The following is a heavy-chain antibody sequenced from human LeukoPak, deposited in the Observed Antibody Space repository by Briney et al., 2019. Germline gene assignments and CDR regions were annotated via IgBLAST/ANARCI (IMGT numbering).Heavy chain of an antibody. CDR3: ARTTEGGYTYDYFYYYYMDV. V-gene: IGHV4-4*07. D-gene: IGHD5-18*01. CDR2: ISGSGTI. J-gene: IGHJ6*03. Sequence: PSETLSLTCTVSGGSINSYWSWIRQPAGKGLEWIGRISGSGTITYNPALQSRLSISIDTPKNQFSLKLSSVTAADTAVYYCARTTEGGYTYDYFYYYYMDVWGKGTTVTISS. CDR1: GGSINSY.